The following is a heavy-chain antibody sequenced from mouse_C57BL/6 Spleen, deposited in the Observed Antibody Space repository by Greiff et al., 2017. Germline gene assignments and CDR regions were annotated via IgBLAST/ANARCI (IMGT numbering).Heavy chain of an antibody. D-gene: IGHD1-1*01. CDR2: IYPGSGNT. CDR3: ARDTTVVGEWYFDV. J-gene: IGHJ1*03. V-gene: IGHV1-66*01. Sequence: QVQLQQSGPELVKPGASVKISCKASGYSFTSYYIHWVKQRPGQGLEWIGWIYPGSGNTKYNEKFKGKATLTADTSSSTAYMQLSSLTSEDSAVYYCARDTTVVGEWYFDVWGTGTTVTVSS. CDR1: GYSFTSYY.